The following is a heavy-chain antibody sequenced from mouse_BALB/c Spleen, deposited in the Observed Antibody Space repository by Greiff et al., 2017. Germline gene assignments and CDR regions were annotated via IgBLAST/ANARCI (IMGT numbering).Heavy chain of an antibody. CDR2: ISTYYGNT. CDR1: SYTFTDYA. CDR3: ARKGDDYDFDY. V-gene: IGHV1-67*01. J-gene: IGHJ2*01. Sequence: VQLQQSGPELVRPGVSVKISCKGSSYTFTDYAMHWVKQSHAKSLEWIGVISTYYGNTNYNQKFKGKATMTVDKSSSTAYMELARLTSEDSAVYYCARKGDDYDFDYWGQGTTLTVSS. D-gene: IGHD2-4*01.